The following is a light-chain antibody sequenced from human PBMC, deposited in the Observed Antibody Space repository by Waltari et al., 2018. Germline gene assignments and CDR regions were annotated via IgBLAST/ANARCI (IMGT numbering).Light chain of an antibody. CDR2: WAS. Sequence: DIVMTQSPDSLAVSLGERATNNSKSRKSVLYSSNNKNYLAWYQQKPGQPPKLLIYWASPRESGVPDRLSGSGSGTDFTLTISSLQAEDVAVYYCHQYYNIPFTFGPGTKVDIK. CDR1: KSVLYSSNNKNY. V-gene: IGKV4-1*01. J-gene: IGKJ3*01. CDR3: HQYYNIPFT.